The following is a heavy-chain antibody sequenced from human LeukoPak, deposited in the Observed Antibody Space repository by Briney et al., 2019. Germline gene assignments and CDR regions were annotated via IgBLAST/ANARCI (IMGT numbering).Heavy chain of an antibody. V-gene: IGHV3-11*01. Sequence: SGGSRSLSCAAPGLTFRAYYMSWIRQAPGKGLEWVSYISSSGSTIYYADSVKGRFTISRDNAKNSLYLQMNSLRAEDTAVYYCARGQYQLLKANWFDPWGQGTLVTVSS. J-gene: IGHJ5*02. D-gene: IGHD2-2*01. CDR3: ARGQYQLLKANWFDP. CDR1: GLTFRAYY. CDR2: ISSSGSTI.